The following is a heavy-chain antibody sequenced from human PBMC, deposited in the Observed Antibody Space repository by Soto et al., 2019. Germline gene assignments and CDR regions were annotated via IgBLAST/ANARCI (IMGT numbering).Heavy chain of an antibody. CDR1: GGSISSCGYY. CDR3: ARDHGVKGASKRWYFDL. V-gene: IGHV4-31*03. D-gene: IGHD3-10*01. J-gene: IGHJ2*01. CDR2: IYYSGST. Sequence: SETLSLTCTVSGGSISSCGYYWSWIRQHPGKGLEWIGYIYYSGSTYYNPSLKSRVTISVDTSKNQFSLKLSSVTAADTAVYYCARDHGVKGASKRWYFDLWGRGTLVTVSS.